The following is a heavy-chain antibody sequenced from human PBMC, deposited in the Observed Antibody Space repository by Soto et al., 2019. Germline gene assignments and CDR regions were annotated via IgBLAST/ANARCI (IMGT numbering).Heavy chain of an antibody. V-gene: IGHV4-39*01. J-gene: IGHJ5*02. CDR2: IYYNGIS. CDR1: GASITSNPYS. Sequence: SETLSLPSTFSGASITSNPYSWIWIRQPPGKGLEWIGTIYYNGISHYNLSLKSRVNMSVDTSKNQFSLTLTSMTAADTAVYLVARRAEEWIDLWGSGTLVTVSS. D-gene: IGHD6-19*01. CDR3: ARRAEEWIDL.